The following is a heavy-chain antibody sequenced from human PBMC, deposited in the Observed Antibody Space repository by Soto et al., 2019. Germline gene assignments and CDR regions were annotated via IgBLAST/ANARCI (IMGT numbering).Heavy chain of an antibody. V-gene: IGHV1-69*06. J-gene: IGHJ6*02. D-gene: IGHD1-1*01. Sequence: SVKVSCKASGGTFSSYAISWVRQAPGQGLEWMGGIIPIFGTANYAQKFQGRVTITADKSTSTAYMELSSLRSEDTAVYYCARMAGTTAPMDVWGQGTTVTVPS. CDR2: IIPIFGTA. CDR3: ARMAGTTAPMDV. CDR1: GGTFSSYA.